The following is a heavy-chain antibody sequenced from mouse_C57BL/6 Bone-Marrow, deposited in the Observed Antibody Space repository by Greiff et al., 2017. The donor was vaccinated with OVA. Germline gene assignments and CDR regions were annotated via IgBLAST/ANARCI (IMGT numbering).Heavy chain of an antibody. D-gene: IGHD2-2*01. CDR3: ARSGYDVHWYFDV. Sequence: QVHVKQSGAELVRPGTSVKVSCKASGYAFTNYLIEWVKQRPGQGLEWIGVINPGSGGTNYNEKFKGKATLTADKSSSTAYMQLSSLTSEDSAVYFCARSGYDVHWYFDVWGTGTTVTVSS. CDR2: INPGSGGT. CDR1: GYAFTNYL. J-gene: IGHJ1*03. V-gene: IGHV1-54*01.